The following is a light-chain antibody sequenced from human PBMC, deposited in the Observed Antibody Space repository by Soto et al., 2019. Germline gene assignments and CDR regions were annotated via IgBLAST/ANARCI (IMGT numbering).Light chain of an antibody. CDR1: SSNIGXNS. V-gene: IGLV1-44*01. Sequence: QSVLTQAPSVSGTPGQRVTITCSGSSSNIGXNSVNWYQHLPGTAPKLLTHGNNHRPAGGPERFSGSKSGTSASLAISGLQSEDEADYYCAAWDDSLNCYVFGTGTKVPVL. CDR3: AAWDDSLNCYV. CDR2: GNN. J-gene: IGLJ1*01.